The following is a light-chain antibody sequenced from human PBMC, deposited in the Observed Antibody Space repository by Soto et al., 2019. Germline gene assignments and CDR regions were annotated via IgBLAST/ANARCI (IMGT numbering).Light chain of an antibody. CDR3: SSYTSSSTHVV. V-gene: IGLV2-14*01. CDR1: SSDVGGHNY. CDR2: EVS. Sequence: QSALTQPASVSGSPGQSITISCTGTSSDVGGHNYVSWYQQHPGKAPKLMIYEVSNRPSGVSNRFSGSKSGNTASLTISGLQAEDEADYYCSSYTSSSTHVVFGGGTKVTVL. J-gene: IGLJ2*01.